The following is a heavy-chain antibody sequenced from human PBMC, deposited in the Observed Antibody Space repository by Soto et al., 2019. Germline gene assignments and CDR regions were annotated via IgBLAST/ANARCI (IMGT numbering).Heavy chain of an antibody. D-gene: IGHD6-19*01. V-gene: IGHV1-69*13. CDR2: IIPIFGTA. CDR3: ARGPYSSGWYVVYVMDV. CDR1: GGTFSSYA. Sequence: VKVSCKASGGTFSSYAISWVRQAPGQGLEWMGGIIPIFGTANYAQKFQGRVTITADESTSTAYMELSSLRSEDTAVYYCARGPYSSGWYVVYVMDVWGQGSKVTGSS. J-gene: IGHJ6*02.